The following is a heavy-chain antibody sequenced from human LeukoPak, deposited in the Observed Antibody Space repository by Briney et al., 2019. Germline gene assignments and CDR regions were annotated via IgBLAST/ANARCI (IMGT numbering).Heavy chain of an antibody. J-gene: IGHJ6*03. Sequence: GGSLRLSCAASGFTFSSYSMNWVRQAPGKGLEWVSYISSSSSTIYCADSVKGRFTISRDNAKNSLYLQMNSLRAVDTAVYYCARGLPDGQLVSSYYYYMDVWGKETTVTVSS. CDR3: ARGLPDGQLVSSYYYYMDV. D-gene: IGHD6-13*01. CDR1: GFTFSSYS. V-gene: IGHV3-48*04. CDR2: ISSSSSTI.